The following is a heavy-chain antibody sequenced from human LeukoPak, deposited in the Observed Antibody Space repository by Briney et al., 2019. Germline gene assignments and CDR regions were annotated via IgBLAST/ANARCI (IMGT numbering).Heavy chain of an antibody. Sequence: PGGSLRLSCAASGFTVSSNYMSWVRQAPGKGLEWVSVIYSGGSTYYANSVKGRFTISRDNSKNMLFLQMNSLRAEDTAVYFCASSPSLVCLDYWGQGTLVTVSS. J-gene: IGHJ4*02. D-gene: IGHD2-2*01. CDR3: ASSPSLVCLDY. CDR1: GFTVSSNY. CDR2: IYSGGST. V-gene: IGHV3-53*01.